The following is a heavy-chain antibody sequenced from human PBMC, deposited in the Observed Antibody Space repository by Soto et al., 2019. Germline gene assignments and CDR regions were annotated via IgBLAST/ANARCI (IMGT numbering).Heavy chain of an antibody. CDR3: ARVHCSGGTCLDGLDV. CDR2: FYYSGST. J-gene: IGHJ6*02. V-gene: IGHV4-61*05. D-gene: IGHD2-15*01. Sequence: RKGLEWIGYFYYSGSTKYNPSLKSRVTMSADKSKNQFSLQLNSVTPEDTAVYYCARVHCSGGTCLDGLDVWGQGTTVTVSS.